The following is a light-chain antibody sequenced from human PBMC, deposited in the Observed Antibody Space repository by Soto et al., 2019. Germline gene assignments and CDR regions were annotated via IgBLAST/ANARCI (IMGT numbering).Light chain of an antibody. CDR2: GGF. Sequence: IVLTQSPGTLSVSPGERVILSCRASQTLRNKIAWYQQKPGQAPRLLIYGGFTRATGIPARFSGSGSGTEFTLTINSLQSEDCAIYYCQQHNAWPLTFGPGTKLDLK. CDR1: QTLRNK. V-gene: IGKV3-15*01. J-gene: IGKJ3*01. CDR3: QQHNAWPLT.